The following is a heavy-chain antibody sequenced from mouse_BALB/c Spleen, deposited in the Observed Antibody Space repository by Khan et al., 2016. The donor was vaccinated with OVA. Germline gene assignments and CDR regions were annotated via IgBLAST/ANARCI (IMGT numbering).Heavy chain of an antibody. CDR2: MIYSGHT. Sequence: EVQLVESGPSLVKPSQTLSLICSVTGDSITSGYWNWIRKFPGNKLEFMGYMIYSGHTYYNPSLKSRISITRHTSTNQYYLHLNSVTTEDTTTYYWARSTYKYVFLYWGRGTLVSVAA. CDR1: GDSITSGY. D-gene: IGHD2-14*01. CDR3: ARSTYKYVFLY. V-gene: IGHV3-8*02. J-gene: IGHJ3*01.